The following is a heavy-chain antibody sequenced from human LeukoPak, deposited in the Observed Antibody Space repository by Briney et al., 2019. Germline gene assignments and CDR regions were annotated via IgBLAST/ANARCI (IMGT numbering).Heavy chain of an antibody. CDR2: IYYSGSN. Sequence: PSETLSLTCTVSGGSISSSSYYWGWIRQPPGKGLEWIGSIYYSGSNYYNPSLKSRVTISVDTSKNQFSLKLSSVTAADTAVYYCARVLYCSGGSCHYYFDYWGQGTLVTVSS. CDR1: GGSISSSSYY. V-gene: IGHV4-39*01. CDR3: ARVLYCSGGSCHYYFDY. J-gene: IGHJ4*02. D-gene: IGHD2-15*01.